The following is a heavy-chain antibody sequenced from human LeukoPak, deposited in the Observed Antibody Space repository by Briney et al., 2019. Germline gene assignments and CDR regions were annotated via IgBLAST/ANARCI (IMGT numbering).Heavy chain of an antibody. CDR3: AKDSVYGDGYNFGLFDY. Sequence: GGSLRLSCAASEFDFSSHAMTWVRQAPGKGLEWVAVISYDGSNKYYADSVKGRFTISRDNSKNTLYLQMNSLRAEDTAVYYCAKDSVYGDGYNFGLFDYWGQGTLVTVSS. CDR1: EFDFSSHA. V-gene: IGHV3-30*18. J-gene: IGHJ4*02. D-gene: IGHD5-24*01. CDR2: ISYDGSNK.